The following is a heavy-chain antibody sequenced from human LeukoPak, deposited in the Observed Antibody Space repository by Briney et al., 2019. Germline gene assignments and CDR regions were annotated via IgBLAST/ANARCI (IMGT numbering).Heavy chain of an antibody. CDR3: ARTYDSSGYYHGAFDY. CDR2: IAGGDEST. J-gene: IGHJ4*02. CDR1: GFIFNTNG. V-gene: IGHV3-23*01. Sequence: GGSLRLSCAISGFIFNTNGMNWVRQSPGKGLEWLATIAGGDESTYYADSVKGRFTISRDNSKNTLYLQMNSLRAEDTAVYYCARTYDSSGYYHGAFDYWGQGTLVTVSS. D-gene: IGHD3-22*01.